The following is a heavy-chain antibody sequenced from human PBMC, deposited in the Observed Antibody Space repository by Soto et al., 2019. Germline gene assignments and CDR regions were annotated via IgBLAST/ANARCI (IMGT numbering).Heavy chain of an antibody. CDR3: ARGDGYNSNWFDP. J-gene: IGHJ5*02. CDR2: IIPILGIA. D-gene: IGHD5-12*01. CDR1: GGTFSSYT. Sequence: QVQLVQSGAEVKKPGSSVKVSCKASGGTFSSYTIIWVRQAPGQGLEWMGRIIPILGIANYAQKFQGRVTITADKSTSTAYMELSSLRSEDTAVYYCARGDGYNSNWFDPWGQGTLVTVSS. V-gene: IGHV1-69*02.